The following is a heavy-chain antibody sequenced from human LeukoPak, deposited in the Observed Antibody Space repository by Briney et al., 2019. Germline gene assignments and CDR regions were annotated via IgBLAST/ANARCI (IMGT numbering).Heavy chain of an antibody. J-gene: IGHJ4*02. D-gene: IGHD3-10*01. Sequence: SQTLSLTCAISGDSVSGCPAVWNWIRQSPSRGLEWLGRAYYRSKWYIDYAVSVNGRITITPDTSKNQFSLQLNSVTPEDTAVYYCARGAVRGGTNFDYWGQGTLVTVSS. CDR2: AYYRSKWYI. V-gene: IGHV6-1*01. CDR3: ARGAVRGGTNFDY. CDR1: GDSVSGCPAV.